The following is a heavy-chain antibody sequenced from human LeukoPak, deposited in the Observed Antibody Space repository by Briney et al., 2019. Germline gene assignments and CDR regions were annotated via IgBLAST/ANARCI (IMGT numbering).Heavy chain of an antibody. CDR3: AKFPSIGYCSGGSCYSSYFDY. V-gene: IGHV3-23*01. D-gene: IGHD2-15*01. Sequence: PGGSLRLSCAASGFTFSSYAMSWVRQAPGKGLEWVSAISGSGGSTYYADSVKGRFTISRDNSKNTLYLQMNSLRAEDTAVYYCAKFPSIGYCSGGSCYSSYFDYWGQGTLVTVSS. J-gene: IGHJ4*02. CDR1: GFTFSSYA. CDR2: ISGSGGST.